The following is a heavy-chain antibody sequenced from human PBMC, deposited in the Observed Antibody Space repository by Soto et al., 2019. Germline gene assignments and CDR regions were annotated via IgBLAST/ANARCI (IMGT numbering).Heavy chain of an antibody. CDR3: ARARLGYCSGGSCYLPDFDY. J-gene: IGHJ4*02. CDR1: GGSISSGDYY. Sequence: SETLSLTCTVSGGSISSGDYYWSWIRQPPGKGLEWIGYIYYSGSTYYNPSLKSRVTISVDTSKNQFSLKLSSVTAADTAVYYCARARLGYCSGGSCYLPDFDYWGQGTLVTVSS. CDR2: IYYSGST. V-gene: IGHV4-30-4*01. D-gene: IGHD2-15*01.